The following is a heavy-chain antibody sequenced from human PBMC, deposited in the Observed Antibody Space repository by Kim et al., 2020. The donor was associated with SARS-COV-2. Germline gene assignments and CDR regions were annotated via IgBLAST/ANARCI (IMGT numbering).Heavy chain of an antibody. J-gene: IGHJ4*02. V-gene: IGHV3-23*01. CDR3: AKDAYYYDSSGYRNHFDY. D-gene: IGHD3-22*01. Sequence: GGSLRLSCAASGFTFSTYAMSWVRQAPGKGLEWVSGISGSGGGTYYADAVKGRFTISRDNSKNTLYLQMNSLRAEDTAIYYCAKDAYYYDSSGYRNHFDYWGQGALVTVSS. CDR1: GFTFSTYA. CDR2: ISGSGGGT.